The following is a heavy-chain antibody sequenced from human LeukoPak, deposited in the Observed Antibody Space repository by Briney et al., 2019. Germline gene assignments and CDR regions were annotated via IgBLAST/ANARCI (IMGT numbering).Heavy chain of an antibody. CDR3: ASKPPVDSYGYDGALNY. CDR1: GYIFNTYG. J-gene: IGHJ4*02. Sequence: SVKVSCKASGYIFNTYGISWVRQAPGQGLEWMGGIIPIFGTANYAQKFQGRVTITADESTSTAYMELSSLRSEDTAVYYCASKPPVDSYGYDGALNYWGQGTLVTVSS. V-gene: IGHV1-69*13. D-gene: IGHD5-18*01. CDR2: IIPIFGTA.